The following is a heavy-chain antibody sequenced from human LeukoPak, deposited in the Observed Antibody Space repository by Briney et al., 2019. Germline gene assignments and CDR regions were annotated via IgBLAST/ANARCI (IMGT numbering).Heavy chain of an antibody. D-gene: IGHD1-14*01. V-gene: IGHV3-66*01. CDR2: IYSGGST. Sequence: GGSLRLSCAASGFTFSSYAMSWVRQAPGKGLEWVSVIYSGGSTYYADSVKDRFTISRDNSKNTLYLQMNNLRAEDTAVYYCARRPGSDYYGMDVWGQGTTVTVSS. J-gene: IGHJ6*02. CDR3: ARRPGSDYYGMDV. CDR1: GFTFSSYA.